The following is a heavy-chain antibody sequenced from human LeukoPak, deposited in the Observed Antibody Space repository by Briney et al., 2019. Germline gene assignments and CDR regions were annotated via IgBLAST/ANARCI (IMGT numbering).Heavy chain of an antibody. V-gene: IGHV4-61*02. Sequence: SETLSLTCTVSGGSISSGSYYWSWIRQPAGKGLEWIGRIYTSGSTNYNPSLKSRVTISVDTSKNQFSLKLSSVTAADTAVYYCARGGGEGVVVPAAILSGWGQGTLVTVSS. CDR3: ARGGGEGVVVPAAILSG. J-gene: IGHJ4*02. CDR1: GGSISSGSYY. D-gene: IGHD2-2*02. CDR2: IYTSGST.